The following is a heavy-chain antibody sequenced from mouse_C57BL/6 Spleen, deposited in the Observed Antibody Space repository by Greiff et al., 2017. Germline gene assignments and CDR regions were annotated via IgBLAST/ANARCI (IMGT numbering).Heavy chain of an antibody. Sequence: EVQLQQSGPELVKPGASVKISCKASGYSFTDYNMNWVKQSNGKSLEWIGVINPNYGTTSYNQKFKGKATLTVDQSSSTAYMQLNSLTSEDSAVYYCARGTYYYGSSYVEYYAMDYWGQGTSVTVSS. J-gene: IGHJ4*01. V-gene: IGHV1-39*01. CDR1: GYSFTDYN. D-gene: IGHD1-1*01. CDR3: ARGTYYYGSSYVEYYAMDY. CDR2: INPNYGTT.